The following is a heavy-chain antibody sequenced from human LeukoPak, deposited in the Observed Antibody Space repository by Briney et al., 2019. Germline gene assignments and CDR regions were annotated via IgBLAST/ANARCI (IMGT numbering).Heavy chain of an antibody. D-gene: IGHD1-26*01. CDR2: ISSSSSYI. J-gene: IGHJ4*02. Sequence: KASETLSLTCAVYGGSFSGYYWSWVRQAPGKGLEWVSSISSSSSYIYYADSVKGRFTISRDNAKNSLYLQMNSLRAEDTAVYYCARDGVGATPDYWGQGTLVTVSS. V-gene: IGHV3-21*01. CDR3: ARDGVGATPDY. CDR1: GGSFSGYY.